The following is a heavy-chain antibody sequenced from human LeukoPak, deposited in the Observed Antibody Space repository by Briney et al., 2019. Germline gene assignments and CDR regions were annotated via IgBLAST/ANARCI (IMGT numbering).Heavy chain of an antibody. D-gene: IGHD4-23*01. CDR2: IYYSGST. CDR3: ARGYGGNSVWFDP. Sequence: SETLSLTCTVSGGSISSSSYYWGWIRQPPGKGLEWIGSIYYSGSTYYNPSLKSRVTISVDTSKNQFSLKLSSVTAADTAVYYCARGYGGNSVWFDPWGQGTLVTVSS. V-gene: IGHV4-39*07. CDR1: GGSISSSSYY. J-gene: IGHJ5*02.